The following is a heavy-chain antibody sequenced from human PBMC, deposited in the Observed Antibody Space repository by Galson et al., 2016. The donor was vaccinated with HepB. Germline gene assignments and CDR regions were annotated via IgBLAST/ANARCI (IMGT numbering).Heavy chain of an antibody. CDR3: ARDLPTAYLDY. CDR2: TSSDENTR. CDR1: GFNFSSYE. Sequence: SLRLSCAASGFNFSSYEMNWVRQAPGKGLEWVSYTSSDENTRYYADSVKGRFTISRDNVKNSLYLQMNSLRVEDTAIYFCARDLPTAYLDYWGQGTLVTVSS. J-gene: IGHJ4*02. V-gene: IGHV3-48*03.